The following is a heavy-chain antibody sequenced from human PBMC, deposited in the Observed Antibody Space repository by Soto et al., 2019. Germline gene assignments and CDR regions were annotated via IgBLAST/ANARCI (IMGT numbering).Heavy chain of an antibody. Sequence: GGSLRLSCAASGFTFSSYSMNWVRQAPGKGLEWVSSISSSSSYIYYADSVKGRFTISRDNAKNSLYLQMNSLRAEDTAVYYCARDSSRTNYYYYYGMDVWGQGTTVTSP. J-gene: IGHJ6*02. CDR2: ISSSSSYI. D-gene: IGHD6-13*01. CDR1: GFTFSSYS. CDR3: ARDSSRTNYYYYYGMDV. V-gene: IGHV3-21*01.